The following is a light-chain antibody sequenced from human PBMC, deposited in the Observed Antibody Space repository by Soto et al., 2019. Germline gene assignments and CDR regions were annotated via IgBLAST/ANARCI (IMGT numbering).Light chain of an antibody. V-gene: IGLV2-14*01. CDR1: SSDVGGYNY. CDR3: KSYTSSITYV. Sequence: QSALTQPASVSGSPGQSITISCTGTSSDVGGYNYVSWYQQHPGKAPKLMIYDVSNRPSGVSNRFSGSKSGNTASLTISGLQAEDEADYYSKSYTSSITYVFGTGTKVTVL. J-gene: IGLJ1*01. CDR2: DVS.